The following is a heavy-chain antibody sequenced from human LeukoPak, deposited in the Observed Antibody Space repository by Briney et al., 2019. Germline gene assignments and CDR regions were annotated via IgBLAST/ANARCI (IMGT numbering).Heavy chain of an antibody. V-gene: IGHV4-59*01. J-gene: IGHJ4*02. Sequence: PSETLSLTCTVSGGSISSYYWSWVRQPPGKGLEWIGYIYYSGSTNYNPSLKSRVTISVDTSKNQFSLKLSSVTAADTAVYYCAGSNCSGGSCYSGYWGQGTLVTVSS. CDR3: AGSNCSGGSCYSGY. CDR2: IYYSGST. CDR1: GGSISSYY. D-gene: IGHD2-15*01.